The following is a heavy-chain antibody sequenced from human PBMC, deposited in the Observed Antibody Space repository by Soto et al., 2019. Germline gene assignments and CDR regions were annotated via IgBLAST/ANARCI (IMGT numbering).Heavy chain of an antibody. V-gene: IGHV3-23*01. CDR3: ANGSRFDP. J-gene: IGHJ5*02. CDR1: GFTFRNNV. D-gene: IGHD3-10*01. Sequence: GGSLRLSCAASGFTFRNNVLSWVRQAPGKGLDWVSGITGSGRDTYYADSVKGRFTISRDNSKNTLYLQMNSLRAEDTAVYYCANGSRFDPWGQGTLVTVSS. CDR2: ITGSGRDT.